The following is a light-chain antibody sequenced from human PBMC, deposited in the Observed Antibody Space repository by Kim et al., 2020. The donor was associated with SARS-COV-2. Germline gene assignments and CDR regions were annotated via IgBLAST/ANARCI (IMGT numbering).Light chain of an antibody. Sequence: KKGQWSQQTPGRPPGAFIYYDGARPSGIPERFSASTSGNPATLTITSVEAGDEAAYYCQVWDGGSDHWVFGGGTQLTVL. V-gene: IGLV3-21*04. CDR2: YDG. J-gene: IGLJ3*02. CDR3: QVWDGGSDHWV. CDR1: KK.